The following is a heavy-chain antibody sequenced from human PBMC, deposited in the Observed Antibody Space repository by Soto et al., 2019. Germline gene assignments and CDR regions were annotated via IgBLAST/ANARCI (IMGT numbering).Heavy chain of an antibody. J-gene: IGHJ3*02. D-gene: IGHD6-19*01. CDR1: RFTFSTYA. CDR3: AKGDSAWNDGLDM. CDR2: TSSSGGTT. Sequence: EVQLLESGGGLVQPGGSLRLSCAAARFTFSTYAMTWVRQAPEKGLEWVSSTSSSGGTTSYADSVKGRFTVSRDNSKNILYLQMHSLRAEDTATYYCAKGDSAWNDGLDMWGQGTMVAVSS. V-gene: IGHV3-23*01.